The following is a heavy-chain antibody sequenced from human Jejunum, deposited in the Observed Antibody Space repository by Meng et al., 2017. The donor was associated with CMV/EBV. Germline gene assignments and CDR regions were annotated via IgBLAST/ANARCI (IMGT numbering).Heavy chain of an antibody. D-gene: IGHD3-3*01. CDR3: ARGSGFLIDA. Sequence: VASGFIFSNKYMSWVRQAPGKGLEWVANIKQNGSKIFYMGSVKGRFTISRDNAKNSLYLQMNSLRAEDTAVYYCARGSGFLIDAWGQGTLVTVSS. CDR1: GFIFSNKY. CDR2: IKQNGSKI. J-gene: IGHJ5*02. V-gene: IGHV3-7*01.